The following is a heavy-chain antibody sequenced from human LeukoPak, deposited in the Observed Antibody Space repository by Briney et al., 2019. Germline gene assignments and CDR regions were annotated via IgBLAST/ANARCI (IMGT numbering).Heavy chain of an antibody. CDR2: INHSGST. J-gene: IGHJ4*02. Sequence: SETLSLTCAVYGGSFSGHYWTWIRQPPGKGLEWIGEINHSGSTTYNPSLNSRVTISVDTSKNQFSLKMSSVTAADTAVYYCARPRYGSGSLVNWGQGTLVTVSS. V-gene: IGHV4-34*01. CDR3: ARPRYGSGSLVN. D-gene: IGHD3-10*01. CDR1: GGSFSGHY.